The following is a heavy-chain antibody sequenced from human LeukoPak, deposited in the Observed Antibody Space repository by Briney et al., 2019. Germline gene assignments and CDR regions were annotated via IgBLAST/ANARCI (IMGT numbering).Heavy chain of an antibody. CDR1: GFTFSDYY. CDR2: ISGVASDI. Sequence: GGSLRLSCAASGFTFSDYYMTWIRQAPGKGLEWVSYISGVASDIYYGDSVKGRFTISRDNAKNSLYLQMNSLRAEDTAVYYCARGAYSSVFSFYDYWGQGTLVTVSS. V-gene: IGHV3-11*04. J-gene: IGHJ4*02. D-gene: IGHD6-19*01. CDR3: ARGAYSSVFSFYDY.